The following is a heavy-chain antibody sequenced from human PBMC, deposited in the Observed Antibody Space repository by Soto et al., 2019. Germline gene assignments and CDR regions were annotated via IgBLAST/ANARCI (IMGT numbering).Heavy chain of an antibody. CDR2: VKSKADGGTA. D-gene: IGHD3-3*01. CDR3: NSYPDFWGGHTPL. Sequence: EVQLVESGGGLVQPGGSLRLSCAASGFSITNTWMHWVRQAPGKGLEWVGRVKSKADGGTADYAAPVKGRFTVSRDDSKNTQDLQMNSLKMEDTAGYYCNSYPDFWGGHTPLWGQGTRVTVSS. V-gene: IGHV3-15*07. CDR1: GFSITNTW. J-gene: IGHJ4*02.